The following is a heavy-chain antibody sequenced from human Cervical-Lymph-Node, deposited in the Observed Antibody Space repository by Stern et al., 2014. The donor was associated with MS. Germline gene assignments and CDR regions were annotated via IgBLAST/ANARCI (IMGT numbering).Heavy chain of an antibody. CDR3: ARDPTVGRPDYFDH. J-gene: IGHJ4*02. CDR2: IAHDAGRQ. V-gene: IGHV3-30*04. Sequence: QVQLVESGGGVVQPGGPLRLSCAASGFTFSMHAMHWVRQAPGKGPEWVAVIAHDAGRQYYTDSVKGRFTISRDNSKDTLFLQLDSLRGEDTAIYYCARDPTVGRPDYFDHWGQGTLVTVSS. D-gene: IGHD1-26*01. CDR1: GFTFSMHA.